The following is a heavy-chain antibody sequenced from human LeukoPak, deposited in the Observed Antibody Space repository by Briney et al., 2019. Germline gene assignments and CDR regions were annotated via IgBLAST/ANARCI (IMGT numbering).Heavy chain of an antibody. J-gene: IGHJ6*03. CDR3: ARGVLRWGSEYYYYMDV. Sequence: SVKVSCKASGGTFSSYAISWVRQAPGQGLEWMGRIIPIFGTANYAQKFQSRVTITTDESTSTAYMELSSLRSEDTAVYYCARGVLRWGSEYYYYMDVWGKGTTVTVSS. CDR1: GGTFSSYA. V-gene: IGHV1-69*05. CDR2: IIPIFGTA. D-gene: IGHD7-27*01.